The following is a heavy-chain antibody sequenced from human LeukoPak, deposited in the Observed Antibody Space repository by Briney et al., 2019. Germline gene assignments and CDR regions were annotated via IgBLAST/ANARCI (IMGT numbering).Heavy chain of an antibody. J-gene: IGHJ4*02. CDR3: AKDGGLWVSAHWGDS. CDR2: ITTSDGST. D-gene: IGHD7-27*01. Sequence: GGSLRLSCAASGFTFSSYTTSWVRQAPGKGLEWVSTITTSDGSTYYADSVKGRFTVSRDNSKNTLFLQMNSLRAEDTAVYYCAKDGGLWVSAHWGDSWGRGTLVTVSS. CDR1: GFTFSSYT. V-gene: IGHV3-23*01.